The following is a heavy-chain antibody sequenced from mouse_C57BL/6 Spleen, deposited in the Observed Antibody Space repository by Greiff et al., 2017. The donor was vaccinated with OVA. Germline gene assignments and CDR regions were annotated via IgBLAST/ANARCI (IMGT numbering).Heavy chain of an antibody. D-gene: IGHD2-4*01. CDR3: ARSGGYDYDAGGFAY. CDR2: INPNNGGT. V-gene: IGHV1-26*01. Sequence: VQLQQSGPELVKPGASVKISCKASGYTFTDYYMNWVKQSHGKSLEWIGDINPNNGGTSYNQKFKGKATLTVDKSSSTAYMELRSLTSEDYAVYYCARSGGYDYDAGGFAYWGQGTLVTVSA. CDR1: GYTFTDYY. J-gene: IGHJ3*01.